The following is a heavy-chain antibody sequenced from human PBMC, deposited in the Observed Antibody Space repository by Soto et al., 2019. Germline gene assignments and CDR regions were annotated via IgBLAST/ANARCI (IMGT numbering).Heavy chain of an antibody. D-gene: IGHD3-10*01. CDR2: IYYTGNT. CDR1: GGSIRSGISY. Sequence: QVQLQESGPGLLKPSQTLSLTCTVSGGSIRSGISYWSWIRHLPGKGLEWIGYIYYTGNTYYNPSLQRRVPTPXXXSXXQFALKVNSVTAADTAVYYCARGSESPASGGWFDPWGQGTLVTVSS. J-gene: IGHJ5*02. CDR3: ARGSESPASGGWFDP. V-gene: IGHV4-31*03.